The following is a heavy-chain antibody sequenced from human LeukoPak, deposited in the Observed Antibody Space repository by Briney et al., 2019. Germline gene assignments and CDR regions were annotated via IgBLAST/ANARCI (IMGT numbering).Heavy chain of an antibody. D-gene: IGHD1-26*01. CDR3: ARHSGSYLKSALHI. Sequence: PSETLSLTCTVSGGSISSSGFYWGCIRQPPGKGLELIGSIYYSGSTYYNPSLKSRVTISVDTSKNQFSLELTSVTAADTAVYYCARHSGSYLKSALHIWGQGTMVTVSS. CDR1: GGSISSSGFY. V-gene: IGHV4-39*01. CDR2: IYYSGST. J-gene: IGHJ3*02.